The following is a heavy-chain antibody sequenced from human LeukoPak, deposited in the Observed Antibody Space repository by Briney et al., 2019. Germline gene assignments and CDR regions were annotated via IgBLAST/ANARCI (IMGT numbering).Heavy chain of an antibody. J-gene: IGHJ4*02. V-gene: IGHV1-18*01. CDR1: GYTFTSSG. D-gene: IGHD2-2*01. Sequence: ASVKVSCKASGYTFTSSGISWVRQAPGRGLEWMGWISTHDVNTKYAQKLQGRVTLTTDTSTSTAYMELRSLRSDDTAVYYCATDLGYCSSTTCDTFDYWGQGTLVTVSS. CDR2: ISTHDVNT. CDR3: ATDLGYCSSTTCDTFDY.